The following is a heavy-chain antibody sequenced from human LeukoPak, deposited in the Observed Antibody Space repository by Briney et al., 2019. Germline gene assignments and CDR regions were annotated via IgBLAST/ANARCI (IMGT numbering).Heavy chain of an antibody. D-gene: IGHD3-10*01. CDR1: GYTFTGYY. V-gene: IGHV1-2*02. Sequence: GASVKVSCKASGYTFTGYYMHWVRQAPGQGLEWMGWINPNSGGTNYAQKFQGRVTMTRDTSISTAYMELSRLRSDDTAVYYCARDYYGSGSLVDPWGQGTLVTVSS. CDR2: INPNSGGT. CDR3: ARDYYGSGSLVDP. J-gene: IGHJ5*02.